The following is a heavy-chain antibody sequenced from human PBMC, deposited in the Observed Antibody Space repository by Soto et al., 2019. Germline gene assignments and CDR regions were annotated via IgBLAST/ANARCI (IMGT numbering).Heavy chain of an antibody. D-gene: IGHD3-16*01. Sequence: QVQLVQSGAEVKTPGASVRVSCKASGYTFTNYDIEWVRQAAGQGLEWWGWMNPNYGDTGYVQTFQGRVTMTRDTSISTGYLELSNLRSEDTAICYCARYIWAGAFDIWGQGTMVTVSS. CDR1: GYTFTNYD. J-gene: IGHJ3*02. V-gene: IGHV1-8*01. CDR2: MNPNYGDT. CDR3: ARYIWAGAFDI.